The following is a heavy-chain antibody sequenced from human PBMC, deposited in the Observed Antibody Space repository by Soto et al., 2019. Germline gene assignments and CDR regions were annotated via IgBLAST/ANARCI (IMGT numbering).Heavy chain of an antibody. D-gene: IGHD2-2*01. V-gene: IGHV3-30*18. CDR1: GFTFSSYG. J-gene: IGHJ4*02. CDR3: AKDRGGDCPDNSCYFGADY. Sequence: PGGSLRLSCVGSGFTFSSYGMHWVRQAPGKGLECVAVISDTGSSDYYAASVEGRFTISRENSKNTLSLHIDKLRVEDTAVYYCAKDRGGDCPDNSCYFGADYWGQGTPVTVSS. CDR2: ISDTGSSD.